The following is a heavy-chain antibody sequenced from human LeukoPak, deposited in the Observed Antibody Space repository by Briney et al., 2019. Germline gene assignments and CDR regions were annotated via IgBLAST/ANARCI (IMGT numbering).Heavy chain of an antibody. CDR2: IGPSGVIT. CDR1: GFTFSIHG. J-gene: IGHJ4*02. Sequence: GGSLRLSCAASGFTFSIHGMNWVRQAPGKGLEWVSGIGPSGVITYYADSVKGRFTISRDNAKNSLFLQMNSLRAEDTAVYYCARGTPTTRDFDYWGQGTLVTVSS. D-gene: IGHD4-11*01. CDR3: ARGTPTTRDFDY. V-gene: IGHV3-23*01.